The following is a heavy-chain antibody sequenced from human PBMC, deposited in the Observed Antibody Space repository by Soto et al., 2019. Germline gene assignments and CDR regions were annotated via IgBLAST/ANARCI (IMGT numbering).Heavy chain of an antibody. V-gene: IGHV3-30-3*01. J-gene: IGHJ6*02. CDR1: GFTFSSYA. CDR3: ARSIAVAGISNYYYYGMDV. D-gene: IGHD6-19*01. Sequence: GGSLRLSCAASGFTFSSYAMHWVRQAPGKGLEWVAVISYDGSNKYYADSVKGRFTISRDNSKNTLYLQMNSLRAEDTAVYYCARSIAVAGISNYYYYGMDVWGQGTTVTAP. CDR2: ISYDGSNK.